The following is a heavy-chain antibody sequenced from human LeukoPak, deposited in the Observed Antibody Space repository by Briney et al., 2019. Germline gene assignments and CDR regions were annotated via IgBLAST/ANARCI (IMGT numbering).Heavy chain of an antibody. CDR3: ARHWEYTSAWPVDY. J-gene: IGHJ4*02. V-gene: IGHV4-39*01. CDR2: ISYSGTT. D-gene: IGHD6-19*01. CDR1: GFTFSNYN. Sequence: PGGSLRLSCAASGFTFSNYNMNWVRQPPGKGLEWIGTISYSGTTYYNPSLKSRVTISVDTSKNQFSLKLSSVTAADTAVYYCARHWEYTSAWPVDYWGQGTLVTVSS.